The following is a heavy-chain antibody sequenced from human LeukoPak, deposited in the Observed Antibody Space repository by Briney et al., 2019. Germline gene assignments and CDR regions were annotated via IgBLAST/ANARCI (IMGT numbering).Heavy chain of an antibody. CDR1: GFTFSSYW. J-gene: IGHJ6*02. V-gene: IGHV3-7*01. CDR2: IKQDGSEK. Sequence: GGSLGLSCAASGFTFSSYWTSWVRQAPGKGLEWVANIKQDGSEKYYVDSVKGRFTISRDNAKNSLYLQMNSLRAEDTAVYYCAQGGSEIYYFYHGMDVWGRGTTVTVSS. CDR3: AQGGSEIYYFYHGMDV. D-gene: IGHD3-10*01.